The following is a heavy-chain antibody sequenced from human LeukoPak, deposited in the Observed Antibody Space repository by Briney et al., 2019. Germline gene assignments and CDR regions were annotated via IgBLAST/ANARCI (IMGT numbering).Heavy chain of an antibody. J-gene: IGHJ4*02. CDR3: AKQHMVRAIDY. Sequence: GGSLRLSCAASGLTFSTYAMSWVRQAPGKGLEWVSGISGSGGNTYYADSVKGRFTISRDNSKNTLYLQMNSLTAEDTAVYYCAKQHMVRAIDYWGQGTLVTVSS. V-gene: IGHV3-23*01. CDR2: ISGSGGNT. D-gene: IGHD3-10*01. CDR1: GLTFSTYA.